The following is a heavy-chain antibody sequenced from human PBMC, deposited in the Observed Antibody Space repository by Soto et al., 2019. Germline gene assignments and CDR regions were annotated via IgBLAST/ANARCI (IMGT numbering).Heavy chain of an antibody. J-gene: IGHJ3*02. CDR1: GGSFSGYY. CDR3: ARHEHYDFWSGYNRPDSFDI. D-gene: IGHD3-3*01. Sequence: PSETLSLTCAVYGGSFSGYYWIWIRQPPGKGLEWIGEINHSGSTNYNPSLKSRVTISVDTAKNQFSLKLSSVTAADTAVYYCARHEHYDFWSGYNRPDSFDIWGQGTMVTVSS. V-gene: IGHV4-34*01. CDR2: INHSGST.